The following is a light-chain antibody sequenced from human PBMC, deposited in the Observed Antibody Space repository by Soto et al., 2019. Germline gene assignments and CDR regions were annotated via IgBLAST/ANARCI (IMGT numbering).Light chain of an antibody. CDR3: QQVNVYPST. CDR1: QTISSW. Sequence: DIRMTQSPSTLSASVGDRVTITCRASQTISSWLAWYQQKPGKAPNLLIYDASTLHSGVPSRFSGGGSGTDFTLTISSLQPEDFATYYCQQVNVYPSTFGGGTKVDIK. J-gene: IGKJ4*01. CDR2: DAS. V-gene: IGKV1-5*01.